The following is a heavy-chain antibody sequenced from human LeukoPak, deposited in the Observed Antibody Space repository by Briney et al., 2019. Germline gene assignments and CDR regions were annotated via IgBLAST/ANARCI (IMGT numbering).Heavy chain of an antibody. D-gene: IGHD3-22*01. CDR1: GGTFSSYA. V-gene: IGHV1-69*05. CDR3: ARRGGYDSSGHYFDY. CDR2: IIPIFGTA. J-gene: IGHJ4*02. Sequence: ASVKVSCKASGGTFSSYAISWVRQAPGQGLEWMGGIIPIFGTANYAQKFQGRVTITTDESTSTAYMELSSLRSEDTVVYYCARRGGYDSSGHYFDYWGQGTLVTVSS.